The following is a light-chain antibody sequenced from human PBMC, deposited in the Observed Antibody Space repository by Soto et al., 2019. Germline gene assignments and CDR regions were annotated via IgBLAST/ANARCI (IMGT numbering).Light chain of an antibody. CDR1: QSVSSNS. J-gene: IGKJ1*01. V-gene: IGKV3-20*01. CDR2: GAS. CDR3: HHFGGAPPSWT. Sequence: ESVLTQSPGTLSLSPGERATLSCRASQSVSSNSLAWYQQKPGQAPRLLIYGASRRATGTPDRFSGSGSGTDFTLTISSLEPDDLSVYYCHHFGGAPPSWTFGQGTKGE.